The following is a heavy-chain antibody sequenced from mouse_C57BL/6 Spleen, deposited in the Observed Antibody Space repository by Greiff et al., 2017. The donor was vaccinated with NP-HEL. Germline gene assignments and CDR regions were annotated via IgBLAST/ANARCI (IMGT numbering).Heavy chain of an antibody. J-gene: IGHJ1*03. V-gene: IGHV5-4*01. D-gene: IGHD1-1*01. CDR1: GFTFSSYA. CDR3: ARDRGVVAKDWYFDV. Sequence: EVQVVESGGGLVKPGGSLKLSCAASGFTFSSYAMSWVRQTPEKRLEWVATISDGGSYTYYPDNVKGRFTISRDNAKNNLYLQMSHLKSEDTAMYYCARDRGVVAKDWYFDVWGTGTTVTVSS. CDR2: ISDGGSYT.